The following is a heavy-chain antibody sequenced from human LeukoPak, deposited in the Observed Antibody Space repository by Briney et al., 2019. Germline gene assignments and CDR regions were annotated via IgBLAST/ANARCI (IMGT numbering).Heavy chain of an antibody. V-gene: IGHV4-59*01. D-gene: IGHD3-10*01. CDR2: IYYSGST. CDR3: ARLTSGTHPNFDY. CDR1: GGSISSYY. J-gene: IGHJ4*02. Sequence: SSETLSLTCTVSGGSISSYYWSWIRQPPGRGLEWIGYIYYSGSTNYNPSLKSRVTISVDTSKNQFSLKLSSVTAADTAVYYCARLTSGTHPNFDYWGQGTLVTVSS.